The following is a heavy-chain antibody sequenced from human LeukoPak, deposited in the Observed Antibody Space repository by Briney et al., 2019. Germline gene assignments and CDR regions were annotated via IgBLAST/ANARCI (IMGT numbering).Heavy chain of an antibody. CDR3: ARVGQYYDILTGYSPFDY. D-gene: IGHD3-9*01. CDR1: GFTFSSYW. V-gene: IGHV3-7*01. Sequence: GGSLRLSCAASGFTFSSYWMSWVRQAPGKGLEWVANIKQDGSEKYYVDSVKGRFTISRDNAKNSLYLQMNSLRAEDTAVYYCARVGQYYDILTGYSPFDYWGQGTLVTVSS. J-gene: IGHJ4*02. CDR2: IKQDGSEK.